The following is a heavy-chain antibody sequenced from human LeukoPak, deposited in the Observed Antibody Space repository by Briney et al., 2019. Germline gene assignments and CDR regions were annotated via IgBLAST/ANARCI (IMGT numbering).Heavy chain of an antibody. J-gene: IGHJ5*02. V-gene: IGHV4-30-4*08. D-gene: IGHD2-2*02. CDR2: IYYSGST. CDR1: GGSISSGDYY. CDR3: ARRPDCSSTSCYSFWFDP. Sequence: SETLSLTCTVSGGSISSGDYYWSWIRQPPGKGLEWIGYIYYSGSTYYNPSIKSRVTISVDTSKNQFSLKLSSVTAADTAVYYCARRPDCSSTSCYSFWFDPWGQGTLVTVSS.